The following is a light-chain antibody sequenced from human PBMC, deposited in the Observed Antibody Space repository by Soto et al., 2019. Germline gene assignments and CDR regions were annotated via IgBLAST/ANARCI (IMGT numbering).Light chain of an antibody. V-gene: IGLV2-14*01. CDR2: EVS. CDR1: SSDVGAYNY. J-gene: IGLJ1*01. CDR3: SSYTSSNTYV. Sequence: QSALTQPASVSGSPGQSITISCTGTSSDVGAYNYVSWYQQHPGKAPKLMIYEVSNRPSGVSNRFSGSKSGNTASLTISGLQAEDEADYHCSSYTSSNTYVFGTGT.